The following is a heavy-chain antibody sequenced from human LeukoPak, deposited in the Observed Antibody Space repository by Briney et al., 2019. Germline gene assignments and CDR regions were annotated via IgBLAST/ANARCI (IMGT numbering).Heavy chain of an antibody. V-gene: IGHV3-74*01. D-gene: IGHD3-22*01. Sequence: GGSLRLSCSASGFTFSSYWMHWVRQAPGKGLVWVSDINSEGSNTYYVDSVKGRFTICRNNTKNPLYLQLKSLRAEDTAVYYCARGADSNGYTVLDYWGQGTLVTVSS. CDR2: INSEGSNT. CDR3: ARGADSNGYTVLDY. J-gene: IGHJ4*02. CDR1: GFTFSSYW.